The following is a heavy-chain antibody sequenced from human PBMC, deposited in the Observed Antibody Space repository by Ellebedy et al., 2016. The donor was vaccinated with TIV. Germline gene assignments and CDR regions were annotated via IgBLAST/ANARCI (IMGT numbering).Heavy chain of an antibody. J-gene: IGHJ4*02. CDR3: TTHTYYSTSGSWN. V-gene: IGHV3-15*01. Sequence: GGSLRLSXAASGLSFTNAWMTWVRQAPGKVLEWVGRIKSKTNGGTPDYAAPVKGRFSISRDDSRNTLYLEMNSLKIEDTAVYYCTTHTYYSTSGSWNWGQGALVTVSS. D-gene: IGHD3-10*01. CDR1: GLSFTNAW. CDR2: IKSKTNGGTP.